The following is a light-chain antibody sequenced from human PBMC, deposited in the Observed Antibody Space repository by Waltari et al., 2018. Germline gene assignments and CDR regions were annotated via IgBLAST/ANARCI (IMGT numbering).Light chain of an antibody. Sequence: DIQMTQSPSSLSASVVDRVTITCRASQSITRYLNWYQQKPGKAPKLLIYTTSTLQSDIPSRFSGSGSGTDFTLTISSLQPEDFATYYCQQYHNWPPWAFGQGTKVEIK. CDR3: QQYHNWPPWA. J-gene: IGKJ1*01. CDR2: TTS. V-gene: IGKV1-39*01. CDR1: QSITRY.